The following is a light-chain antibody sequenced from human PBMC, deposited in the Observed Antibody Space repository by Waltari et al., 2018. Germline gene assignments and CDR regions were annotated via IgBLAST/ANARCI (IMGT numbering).Light chain of an antibody. CDR1: QSVSRA. CDR2: GAS. V-gene: IGKV3-20*01. Sequence: EIVLTQSPGTLSLSLGERATLSCRASQSVSRALTWYQQKPGPAPRLLIYGASTRAPGIPDRFSGSGSGTDFSLTISRLEPDDFAVYYCQHYLRLPVTFGQGTTVEI. CDR3: QHYLRLPVT. J-gene: IGKJ1*01.